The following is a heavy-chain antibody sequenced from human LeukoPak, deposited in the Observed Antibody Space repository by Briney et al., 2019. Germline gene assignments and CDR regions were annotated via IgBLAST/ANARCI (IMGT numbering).Heavy chain of an antibody. J-gene: IGHJ4*02. V-gene: IGHV4-39*01. Sequence: SETLSLTCTVSGGSISSSSYYWGWIRQPPGKGLEWIGSIYYSGSTYYNSSLTSRVTISVDTSQKQFSLKLSSLTAADTAVYYCARTVNTNYYDSSAYDSWGPGTLVTVSS. CDR3: ARTVNTNYYDSSAYDS. D-gene: IGHD3-22*01. CDR1: GGSISSSSYY. CDR2: IYYSGST.